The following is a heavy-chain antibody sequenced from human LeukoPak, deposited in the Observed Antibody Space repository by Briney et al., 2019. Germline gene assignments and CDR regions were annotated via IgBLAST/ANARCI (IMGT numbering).Heavy chain of an antibody. Sequence: GGSLRLSCADSGFTLSSYAMSWVRQAPGKGLEWVSGIGDSGGGTYYADSVKGRFTISRDNSKNTLYLQMNSLRADDTAVYYCAKDTSIGRYCTNGVCSPFDYWGQGTLVTVSS. CDR3: AKDTSIGRYCTNGVCSPFDY. D-gene: IGHD2-8*01. CDR1: GFTLSSYA. V-gene: IGHV3-23*01. CDR2: IGDSGGGT. J-gene: IGHJ4*02.